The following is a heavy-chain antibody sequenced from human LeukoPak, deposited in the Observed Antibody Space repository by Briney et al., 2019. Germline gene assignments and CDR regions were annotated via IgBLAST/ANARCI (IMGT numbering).Heavy chain of an antibody. CDR1: GFTFSSYE. V-gene: IGHV3-48*03. CDR3: ARGSSWPYYYYYMDV. Sequence: GGSLRLSCAASGFTFSSYEMNWVRQAPGKGLEWVSYISSSGSTIYYADSVKGRFTISRDNAKNSLYLQMNSLRAEDTAVYYCARGSSWPYYYYYMDVWGKGTTVTVSS. J-gene: IGHJ6*03. D-gene: IGHD6-13*01. CDR2: ISSSGSTI.